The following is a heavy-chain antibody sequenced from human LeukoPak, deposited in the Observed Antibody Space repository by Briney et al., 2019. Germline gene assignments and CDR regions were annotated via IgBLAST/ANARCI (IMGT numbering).Heavy chain of an antibody. CDR2: IDTTTGNP. Sequence: GASVRVSCKASGYPFSAHFLNWVRQAPGQGLEWMGNIDTTTGNPRYAQDFTGRSVFSLDTSVSTAYLQITSLKADDTAAYYCVRGTPTPGMDYWGQGTQVTVSS. V-gene: IGHV7-4-1*02. CDR1: GYPFSAHF. D-gene: IGHD3-10*01. CDR3: VRGTPTPGMDY. J-gene: IGHJ4*02.